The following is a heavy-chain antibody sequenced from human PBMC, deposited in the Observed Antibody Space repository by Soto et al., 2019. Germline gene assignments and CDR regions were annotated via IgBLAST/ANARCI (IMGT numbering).Heavy chain of an antibody. CDR1: GGSFSGYY. D-gene: IGHD3-3*01. J-gene: IGHJ6*02. CDR2: INHSGST. CDR3: ARVSITIFGVVMGHYYYGMDV. Sequence: PWETLSLTCAVYGGSFSGYYWSWIRQPPEKGLEWIGEINHSGSTKYNPSLKSRVTISVDTSKNQFPLKLSSVTAADTAVYYCARVSITIFGVVMGHYYYGMDVWGQGTTVTVSS. V-gene: IGHV4-34*01.